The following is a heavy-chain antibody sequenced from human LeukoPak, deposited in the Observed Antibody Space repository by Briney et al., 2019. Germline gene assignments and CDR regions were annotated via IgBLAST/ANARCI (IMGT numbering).Heavy chain of an antibody. CDR2: ISSSGTYI. Sequence: GGSLRLSCAASTFTFSSYNMNWVRQAPGKGLEWVSSISSSGTYIYYRDSVKGRFTISRDNPENSLYLEMNSLRVEDTAIYYCVRDRGSYRPIDYWGQGTLVTVSS. J-gene: IGHJ4*02. V-gene: IGHV3-21*01. CDR1: TFTFSSYN. CDR3: VRDRGSYRPIDY. D-gene: IGHD1-26*01.